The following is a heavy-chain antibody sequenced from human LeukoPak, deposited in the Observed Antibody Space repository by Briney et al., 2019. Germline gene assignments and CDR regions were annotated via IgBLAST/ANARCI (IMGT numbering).Heavy chain of an antibody. CDR2: IYTRGST. CDR3: VRKLPERYSSSTSCYDTYYYMDV. V-gene: IGHV4-4*07. Sequence: SETLSLTCTASGGSISSYYWSWIRQPAGKGLEWIGRIYTRGSTNYNPSLKSRVTISVEKSKNQFSLKLSAVTAATTAVYYSVRKLPERYSSSTSCYDTYYYMDVGGKGTTVTVSS. J-gene: IGHJ6*03. D-gene: IGHD2-2*01. CDR1: GGSISSYY.